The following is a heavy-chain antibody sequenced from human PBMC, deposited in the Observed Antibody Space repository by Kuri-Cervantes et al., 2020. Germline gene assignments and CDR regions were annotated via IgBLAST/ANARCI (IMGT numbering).Heavy chain of an antibody. CDR3: ARVGAWDDNFWSGYQDPNYYYYYYMDG. V-gene: IGHV3-53*01. D-gene: IGHD3-3*01. J-gene: IGHJ6*03. CDR1: GFSVSSNY. Sequence: GGSLRLSCAASGFSVSSNYMSWVRQAPGKGLEWVSVIYSGGSTYYADSVKGRFTISRDSAKNSLYLQMNSLRAEDTALYYCARVGAWDDNFWSGYQDPNYYYYYYMDGWGKGTTVAVSS. CDR2: IYSGGST.